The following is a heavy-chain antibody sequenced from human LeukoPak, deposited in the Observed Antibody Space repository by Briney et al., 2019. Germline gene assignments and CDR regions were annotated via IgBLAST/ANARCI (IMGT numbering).Heavy chain of an antibody. CDR2: VDPEDGET. V-gene: IGHV1-69-2*01. CDR1: GYTFTDYY. Sequence: GATVKISCHASGYTFTDYYMNWVQRAPGKGLEWMGRVDPEDGETIYAEKFQGRVTITADTSTDTAYMELSSLRSEDTAVYYCATAGYYYDSSGYYSLDYWGQGTLVTVSS. CDR3: ATAGYYYDSSGYYSLDY. J-gene: IGHJ4*02. D-gene: IGHD3-22*01.